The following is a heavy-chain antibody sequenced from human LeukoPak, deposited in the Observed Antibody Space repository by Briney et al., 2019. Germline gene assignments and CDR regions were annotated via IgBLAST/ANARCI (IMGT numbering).Heavy chain of an antibody. Sequence: GSLRLSCVASVFSFSSYSMSWVRQAPGKGLEWVSYISGSSTITYDADSVKGRFTISRDNAQNSLYLQMNSLRDEDTAVYYCARVRDSSGYYFVNYFDKWGQGILVTVSS. CDR2: ISGSSTIT. CDR1: VFSFSSYS. J-gene: IGHJ4*02. V-gene: IGHV3-48*02. D-gene: IGHD3-22*01. CDR3: ARVRDSSGYYFVNYFDK.